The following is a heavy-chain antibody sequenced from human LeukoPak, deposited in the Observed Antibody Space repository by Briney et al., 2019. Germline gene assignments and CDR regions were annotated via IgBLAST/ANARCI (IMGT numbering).Heavy chain of an antibody. CDR3: ARTTSYSRDWYW. Sequence: GGSLRLSCAASGFTFSSYSMKWVRQAPGKGLEWVSYISSSSNTIYYADSVKGRFTISRDNAKNSLYLQMIRLRAEDTAVYYCARTTSYSRDWYWWGQGTLVTVSS. J-gene: IGHJ4*02. D-gene: IGHD6-19*01. CDR2: ISSSSNTI. CDR1: GFTFSSYS. V-gene: IGHV3-48*01.